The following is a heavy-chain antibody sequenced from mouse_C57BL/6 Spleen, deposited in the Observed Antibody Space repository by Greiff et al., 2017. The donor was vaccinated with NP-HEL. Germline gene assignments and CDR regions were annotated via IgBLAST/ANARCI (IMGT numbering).Heavy chain of an antibody. CDR2: ISDGGSYT. J-gene: IGHJ3*01. V-gene: IGHV5-4*01. CDR3: ARDGGRFAY. Sequence: EVQVVESGGGLVKPGGSLKLSCAASGFTFSSYAMSWVRQTPEKRLEWVATISDGGSYTYYPDNVKGRFTISRDNAKNNLYLQMSHLKSEDTAMYSCARDGGRFAYWVQGTLVTVSA. CDR1: GFTFSSYA.